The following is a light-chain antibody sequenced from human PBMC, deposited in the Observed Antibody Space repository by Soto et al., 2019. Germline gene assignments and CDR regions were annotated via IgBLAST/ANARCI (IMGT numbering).Light chain of an antibody. CDR2: NAS. CDR1: QSISSW. V-gene: IGKV1-5*03. CDR3: QQYNSYPLT. Sequence: DIQMTQSPSTLSASVGDRVTITCRASQSISSWLAWYQQKPGKAPNLLIYNASSLESGVPSRFSGIGSGTEFTLTISSLQPDDFATYYCQQYNSYPLTFGGGTKVEIK. J-gene: IGKJ4*01.